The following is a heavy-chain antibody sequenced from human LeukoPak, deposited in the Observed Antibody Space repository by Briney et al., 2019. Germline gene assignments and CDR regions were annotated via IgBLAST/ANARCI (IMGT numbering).Heavy chain of an antibody. V-gene: IGHV1-69*01. CDR3: ARDIYYDSSGYYGSVY. CDR2: IIPIFGTA. Sequence: ASVKVSCKASGGTFSSCAISWVRQAPGQGLEWMGGIIPIFGTANYAQKFQGRVTITADESTSTAYMELSSLRSEDTAVYYCARDIYYDSSGYYGSVYWGQGTLVTVSS. J-gene: IGHJ4*02. CDR1: GGTFSSCA. D-gene: IGHD3-22*01.